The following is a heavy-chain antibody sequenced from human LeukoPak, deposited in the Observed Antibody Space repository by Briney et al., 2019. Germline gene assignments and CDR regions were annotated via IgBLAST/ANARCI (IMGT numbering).Heavy chain of an antibody. CDR3: TTDDGELRYFDWLPPYYFDY. V-gene: IGHV3-15*01. D-gene: IGHD3-9*01. CDR1: GFTFSSYA. CDR2: FKSKTDGGTT. J-gene: IGHJ4*02. Sequence: GGSLRLSCAASGFTFSSYAMSWVRQAPGKGLEWVGRFKSKTDGGTTDYAAPVKGRFTISRDDSKNTLYLQMNSLKTEDTAVYYCTTDDGELRYFDWLPPYYFDYWGQGTLVTVSS.